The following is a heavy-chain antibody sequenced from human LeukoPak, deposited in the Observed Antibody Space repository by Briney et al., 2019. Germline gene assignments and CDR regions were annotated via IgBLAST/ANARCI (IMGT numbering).Heavy chain of an antibody. J-gene: IGHJ6*03. CDR2: ISSSSSYI. CDR1: GFTFSSYS. Sequence: GGSLRLSCAASGFTFSSYSMNWVRQAPRKGLEWVSSISSSSSYIYYADSVKGRFTISRDNAKNSLYLQMNSLRAEDTAVYYCARVVVITTYYYYYYMDVWGKGTTVTVSS. V-gene: IGHV3-21*01. CDR3: ARVVVITTYYYYYYMDV. D-gene: IGHD3-22*01.